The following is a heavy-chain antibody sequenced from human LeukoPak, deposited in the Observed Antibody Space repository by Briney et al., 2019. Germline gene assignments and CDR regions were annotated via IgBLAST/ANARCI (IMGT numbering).Heavy chain of an antibody. CDR3: AREVRGIIITGFDY. D-gene: IGHD3-10*01. CDR2: TYYRSKWYS. J-gene: IGHJ4*02. CDR1: GDSVSSNSAA. V-gene: IGHV6-1*01. Sequence: SQTLSLTCAISGDSVSSNSAAWDWIRQSPSRGLEWLGRTYYRSKWYSDYALFVKSRITINPDTSKNQFSLQLNSVTPEDTAVYYCAREVRGIIITGFDYWGQGTLVTASS.